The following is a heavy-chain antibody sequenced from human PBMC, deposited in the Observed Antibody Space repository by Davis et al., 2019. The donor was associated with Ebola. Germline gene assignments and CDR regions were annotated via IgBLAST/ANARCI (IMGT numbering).Heavy chain of an antibody. CDR3: ARDAAVAGTDDAFDI. J-gene: IGHJ3*02. CDR1: GYTFTSYD. V-gene: IGHV1-69*13. CDR2: IIPIFGTA. Sequence: SVKVSCKASGYTFTSYDISWVRQAPGQGLEWMGGIIPIFGTANYAQKFQGRVTITADESTSTAYMELSSLRSEDTAVYYCARDAAVAGTDDAFDIWGQGTMVTVSS. D-gene: IGHD6-19*01.